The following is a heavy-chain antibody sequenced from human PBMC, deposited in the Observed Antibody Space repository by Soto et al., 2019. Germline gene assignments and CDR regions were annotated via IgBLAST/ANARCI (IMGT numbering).Heavy chain of an antibody. D-gene: IGHD1-26*01. CDR3: ARDGMADNAFDI. J-gene: IGHJ3*02. CDR1: GYTLTELS. Sequence: ASVKVSCKVSGYTLTELSMHWVRQAPGQGLEWMGGIIPIFGTANYAQKFRGRVTITADESTSTAYMELSSLRSEDTAVYYCARDGMADNAFDIWGQGTMVTVSS. CDR2: IIPIFGTA. V-gene: IGHV1-69*13.